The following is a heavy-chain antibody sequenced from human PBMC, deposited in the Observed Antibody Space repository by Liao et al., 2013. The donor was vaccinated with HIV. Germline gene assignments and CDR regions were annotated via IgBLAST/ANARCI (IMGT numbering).Heavy chain of an antibody. CDR1: GGSFSGYY. CDR2: INHSGST. V-gene: IGHV4-34*01. D-gene: IGHD4-11*01. J-gene: IGHJ4*02. Sequence: QLQLQQWGAGLLKPSETLSLTCAVYGGSFSGYYWSWIRQPPGKGLEWIGEINHSGSTNYNPSLKSRVTISVDTSENQFSLKLRSVTAADTAVYYCARGRSPTYSNYERRYYFDYWGQGTLVTVSS. CDR3: ARGRSPTYSNYERRYYFDY.